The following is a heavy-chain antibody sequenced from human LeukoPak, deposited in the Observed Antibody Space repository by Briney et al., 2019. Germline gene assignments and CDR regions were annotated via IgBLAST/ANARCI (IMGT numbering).Heavy chain of an antibody. J-gene: IGHJ3*02. Sequence: SETLSLTCTVSGGSISSSSYYWGWIRQPPGKGLEWIGEIYHSGSTNYNPSLKSRVTISVDKSKNQFSLKLSSVTAADTAVYYCARTLDYVGAFDIWGQGTMVTVSS. CDR1: GGSISSSSYY. CDR2: IYHSGST. CDR3: ARTLDYVGAFDI. V-gene: IGHV4-39*07. D-gene: IGHD4-23*01.